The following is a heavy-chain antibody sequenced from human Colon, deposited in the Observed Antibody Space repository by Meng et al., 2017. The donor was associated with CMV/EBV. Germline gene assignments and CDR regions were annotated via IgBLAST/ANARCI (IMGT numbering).Heavy chain of an antibody. D-gene: IGHD1-14*01. CDR2: IRYDGSEQ. V-gene: IGHV3-30*02. CDR1: GFTFGSYG. CDR3: IRNSFDY. Sequence: GESLKISCAASGFTFGSYGMHWVRHFPGKGLEWVTFIRYDGSEQFYAGSVQGRFTVSRDNSKNSMLLQMNSLRAKDSAVYYCIRNSFDYWGQGSLVTVSS. J-gene: IGHJ4*02.